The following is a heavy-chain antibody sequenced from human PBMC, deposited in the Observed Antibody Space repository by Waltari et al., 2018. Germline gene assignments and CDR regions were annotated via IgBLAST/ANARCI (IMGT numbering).Heavy chain of an antibody. CDR3: AANYYDSSGYSDYFDY. Sequence: QLQLQESGPGLVKPSETLSLTCTVSGGSISSSSYYWGWIRQPPGKGLEWIGSIYYSGSTYYNPSLKSRVTISVDTSKNQFSLKLSSVTAADTAVYYCAANYYDSSGYSDYFDYWGQGTLVTVSS. V-gene: IGHV4-39*01. J-gene: IGHJ4*02. CDR1: GGSISSSSYY. D-gene: IGHD3-22*01. CDR2: IYYSGST.